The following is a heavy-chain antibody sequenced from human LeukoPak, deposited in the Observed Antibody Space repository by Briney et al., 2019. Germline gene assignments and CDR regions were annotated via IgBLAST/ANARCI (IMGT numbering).Heavy chain of an antibody. CDR2: LYHSGST. D-gene: IGHD2/OR15-2a*01. Sequence: PSETLSLTCAVSGGSISSGGYSWSWIRQPPGKGLEWIGYLYHSGSTYYNPSLKSRVTISVDTSKNQLSLKLSSVTAADTAVYYCAREDQLLDFFDYWGQGTLVTVSS. CDR3: AREDQLLDFFDY. J-gene: IGHJ4*02. V-gene: IGHV4-30-2*05. CDR1: GGSISSGGYS.